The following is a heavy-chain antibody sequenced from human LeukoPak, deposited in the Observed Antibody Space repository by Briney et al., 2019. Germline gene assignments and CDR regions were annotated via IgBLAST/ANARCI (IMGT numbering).Heavy chain of an antibody. CDR1: GGSFSGYY. J-gene: IGHJ4*02. CDR3: ARGSGSYWAMTNYFDY. CDR2: INHSGST. D-gene: IGHD1-26*01. V-gene: IGHV4-34*01. Sequence: SETLSLTCAVYGGSFSGYYWSWIRQPPGKGLEWIGEINHSGSTNYNPSLKSRVTISVDTSKNQFSLKLCSVTAADTAVYYCARGSGSYWAMTNYFDYWGQGTLVTVSS.